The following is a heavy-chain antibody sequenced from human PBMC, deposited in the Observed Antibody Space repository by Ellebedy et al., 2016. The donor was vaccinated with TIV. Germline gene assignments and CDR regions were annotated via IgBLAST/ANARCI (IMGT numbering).Heavy chain of an antibody. J-gene: IGHJ4*02. D-gene: IGHD5-18*01. CDR3: ARGRRGYSYGYWSEPLDY. Sequence: SETLSLTXTVSGGSISSYYWSWIRQPPGKGLEWIGYIYYSGSTNYNPSLKSRVTISVDTSKNQFSLKLSSVTAADTAVYYCARGRRGYSYGYWSEPLDYWGQGTLVTVSS. CDR2: IYYSGST. CDR1: GGSISSYY. V-gene: IGHV4-59*01.